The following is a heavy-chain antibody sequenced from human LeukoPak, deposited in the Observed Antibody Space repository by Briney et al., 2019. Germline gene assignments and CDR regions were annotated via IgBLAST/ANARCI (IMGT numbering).Heavy chain of an antibody. CDR2: IYSGGST. Sequence: GGSLRLFCAASGFTVSSNYMSWVRQAPGKGLEGVSVIYSGGSTYYADSVKGRFTISRDNSKNTLYLQMNSLRAEDTAVYYCAHYDSSGYPGGMDVWGQGTTVTVSS. CDR3: AHYDSSGYPGGMDV. CDR1: GFTVSSNY. J-gene: IGHJ6*02. V-gene: IGHV3-53*01. D-gene: IGHD3-22*01.